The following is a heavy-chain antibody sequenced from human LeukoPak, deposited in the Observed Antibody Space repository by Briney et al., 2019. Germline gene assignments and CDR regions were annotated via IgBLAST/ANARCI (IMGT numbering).Heavy chain of an antibody. CDR1: GGSISRSGYY. Sequence: SETLSLTCTVSGGSISRSGYYWGWLRQPPGKGLEWIGSLYYSGSTYYNPSLKSRVTILLDTSKNQFSLKLNSVTAADTAVYYCAREKDYYDRSVPDWGQGTLVTVSS. CDR2: LYYSGST. D-gene: IGHD3-22*01. J-gene: IGHJ4*02. CDR3: AREKDYYDRSVPD. V-gene: IGHV4-39*07.